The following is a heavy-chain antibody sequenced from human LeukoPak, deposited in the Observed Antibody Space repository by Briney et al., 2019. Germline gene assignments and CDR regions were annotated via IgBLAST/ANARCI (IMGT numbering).Heavy chain of an antibody. D-gene: IGHD3-3*01. V-gene: IGHV4-34*01. CDR3: ARARRVSRFLERFDP. Sequence: SETLSLTCAVYGGSFSGYYWSWIRQPPGKGLEWIGEVNHSGSTNYNPSLKSRVTISVDTSKNQFSLKLSSVTAADTAVYYCARARRVSRFLERFDPWGQGTLVTVSS. CDR1: GGSFSGYY. CDR2: VNHSGST. J-gene: IGHJ5*02.